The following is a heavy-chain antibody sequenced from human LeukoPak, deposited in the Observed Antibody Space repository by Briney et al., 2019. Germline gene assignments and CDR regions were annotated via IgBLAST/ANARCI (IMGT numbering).Heavy chain of an antibody. CDR1: GFTFSSYA. J-gene: IGHJ4*02. V-gene: IGHV3-64*01. D-gene: IGHD6-19*01. CDR3: ARDPDSSGWYRRYYFDY. Sequence: GGSLRLSCAASGFTFSSYAMHWVRQAPGKGLEYVSAISSNGGSTYYANSVKGRFTISRDNSKNTLYLQMGSLRAEDMALYYCARDPDSSGWYRRYYFDYWGQGTLVTVSS. CDR2: ISSNGGST.